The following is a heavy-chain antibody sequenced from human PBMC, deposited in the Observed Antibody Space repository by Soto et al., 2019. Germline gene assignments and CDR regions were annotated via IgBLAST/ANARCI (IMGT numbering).Heavy chain of an antibody. V-gene: IGHV3-7*05. J-gene: IGHJ4*02. Sequence: PGGSLRLSCVGSGFTFSSNWMTWVRQAPGKGLEWVGNIRQDGSEKNYVDSVKGRFTISRDNAKNSLYLQMNSLRAEDTAVYYCARDPRKYYFDYGGQGTLVTVSS. CDR3: ARDPRKYYFDY. CDR1: GFTFSSNW. CDR2: IRQDGSEK.